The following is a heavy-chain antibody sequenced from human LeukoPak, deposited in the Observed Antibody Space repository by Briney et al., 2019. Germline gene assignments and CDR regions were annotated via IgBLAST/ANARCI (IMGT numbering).Heavy chain of an antibody. V-gene: IGHV3-74*01. CDR2: ISIDGSTT. CDR3: ARELSQIVWGGLDY. Sequence: GGSLRLSCVGSGFTFSSYWMHWVRQGPGKGLEWVSRISIDGSTTTYADSVKGRFTISRDNSKNTVFLQMNSLRVEDTAVYYCARELSQIVWGGLDYGGQGTLVSVSS. D-gene: IGHD2-21*01. J-gene: IGHJ4*02. CDR1: GFTFSSYW.